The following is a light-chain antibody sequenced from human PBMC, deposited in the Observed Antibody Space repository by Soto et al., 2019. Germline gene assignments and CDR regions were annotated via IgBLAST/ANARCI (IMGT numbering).Light chain of an antibody. CDR3: MQALQTPRT. V-gene: IGKV2-28*01. CDR2: LGS. CDR1: QSLLHSNGYNY. Sequence: DFVMTQSPLSLPVTPGEPASIFCRSSQSLLHSNGYNYLDWYLQKPGQSLQLLIYLGSNRASGVPDRFSGSGSGTDFTLKISRVEAEDVGVYYCMQALQTPRTFGQGTKVEMK. J-gene: IGKJ1*01.